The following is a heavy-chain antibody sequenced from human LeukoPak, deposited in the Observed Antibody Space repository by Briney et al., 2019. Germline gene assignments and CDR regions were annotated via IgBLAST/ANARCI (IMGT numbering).Heavy chain of an antibody. J-gene: IGHJ4*02. CDR1: GGSISSSSYY. CDR2: IYYSGST. Sequence: SETLSLTCTVSGGSISSSSYYWGWIRQPPGKGLEWIGSIYYSGSTYYNPSLKSRVTISVDTSKNQFSLKLSSVTAADTAVYYCARRGYYYDSSGYVDYWGQGTLVTVSS. V-gene: IGHV4-39*01. CDR3: ARRGYYYDSSGYVDY. D-gene: IGHD3-22*01.